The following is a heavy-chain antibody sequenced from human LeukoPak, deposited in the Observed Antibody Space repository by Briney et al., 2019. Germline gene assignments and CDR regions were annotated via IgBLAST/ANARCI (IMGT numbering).Heavy chain of an antibody. CDR2: ISGRGGDT. J-gene: IGHJ4*02. D-gene: IGHD3-9*01. CDR1: GINVNSIR. CDR3: AKEARDILTHYYWGSQFDY. V-gene: IGHV3-23*01. Sequence: GGSLRLSCAASGINVNSIRMSWVRQAPGKGLEWVAAISGRGGDTFYADSVKGRFTFSRDNSKNTMFLQMNSLRAEDTALYYCAKEARDILTHYYWGSQFDYWGQGTLVIVSS.